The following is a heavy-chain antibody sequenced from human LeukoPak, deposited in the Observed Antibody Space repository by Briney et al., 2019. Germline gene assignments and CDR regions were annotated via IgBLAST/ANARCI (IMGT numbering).Heavy chain of an antibody. Sequence: VASVKVSCKASGYTFTSFVMHWVRRAPGQRLEWMGWINVGNGETKYSQKFQGRVTIARDTSASTAYMELSSLRSEDTAVYYCARDRGGTGDFDYWGQGTLVTVSS. CDR1: GYTFTSFV. CDR2: INVGNGET. J-gene: IGHJ4*02. V-gene: IGHV1-3*01. CDR3: ARDRGGTGDFDY. D-gene: IGHD1-1*01.